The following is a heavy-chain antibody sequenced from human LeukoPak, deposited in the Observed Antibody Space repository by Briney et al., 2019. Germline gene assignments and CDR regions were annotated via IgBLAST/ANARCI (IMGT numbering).Heavy chain of an antibody. D-gene: IGHD5-18*01. V-gene: IGHV4-59*01. J-gene: IGHJ4*02. Sequence: SETLSLTCTVSDDSINNYYLNWIRQPPGKGLEWIGYIHYSGSANYNPSLKSRVTISLDTSKNQFSLNLMSVTAADTAVYYCARRANTAPPYYFDFWGQGTLVTVSS. CDR1: DDSINNYY. CDR2: IHYSGSA. CDR3: ARRANTAPPYYFDF.